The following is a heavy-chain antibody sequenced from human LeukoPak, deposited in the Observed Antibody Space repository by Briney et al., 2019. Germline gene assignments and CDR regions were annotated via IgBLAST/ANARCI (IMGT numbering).Heavy chain of an antibody. V-gene: IGHV3-66*01. Sequence: GGSLRLSCAASGFIVSTNYMSWVRQAPGKGLEWVSVLYSGGTTYYADSVKGRFTISRDNSKNTLYLQMNSLRAEDTAVYYCAKDKGYQLERFDYWGQGTLVTVSS. J-gene: IGHJ4*02. CDR3: AKDKGYQLERFDY. D-gene: IGHD2-2*01. CDR2: LYSGGTT. CDR1: GFIVSTNY.